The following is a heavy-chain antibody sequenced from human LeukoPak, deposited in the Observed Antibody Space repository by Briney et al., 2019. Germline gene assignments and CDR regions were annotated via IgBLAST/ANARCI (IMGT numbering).Heavy chain of an antibody. CDR1: GFTFSSYA. Sequence: GRSLRLSCAASGFTFSSYAMHWVRQAPGKGLEWVAVISYDGSNKYYADSVKGRFTISRDNSKNTLYLQMNSLRAEDTAVYYCARDMVIEIRWDLDYWGQGTLVTVSS. V-gene: IGHV3-30*04. CDR2: ISYDGSNK. D-gene: IGHD3-22*01. J-gene: IGHJ4*02. CDR3: ARDMVIEIRWDLDY.